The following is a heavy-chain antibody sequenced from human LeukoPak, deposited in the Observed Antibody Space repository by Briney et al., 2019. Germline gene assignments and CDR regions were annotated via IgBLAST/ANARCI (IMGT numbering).Heavy chain of an antibody. CDR2: ISAYNGNT. CDR1: GYTFTSYG. CDR3: ARALTDYGDYVSSDY. D-gene: IGHD4-17*01. V-gene: IGHV1-18*01. Sequence: AASVKVSCKASGYTFTSYGISWVRQAPGQGLEWMGWISAYNGNTNYAQKLQGRVTMTTDTSTSTAYMELRSLRSDDTAVYYCARALTDYGDYVSSDYWGQGTLVTVSS. J-gene: IGHJ4*02.